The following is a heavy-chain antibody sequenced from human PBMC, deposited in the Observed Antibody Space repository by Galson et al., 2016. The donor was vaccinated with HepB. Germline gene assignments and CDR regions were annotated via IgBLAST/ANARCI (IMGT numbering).Heavy chain of an antibody. Sequence: SVKVSCKASGGTFSNYAITWVRQAPGQGLEWMGGIIPMFGTAHYAQKFQGRVTMTADKFTSTAYMERSSLRSEDTAVYYCAREGGTVLRYFDWQSYYYYMDVWGKGTTVTVSS. CDR1: GGTFSNYA. CDR2: IIPMFGTA. J-gene: IGHJ6*03. V-gene: IGHV1-69*06. D-gene: IGHD3-9*01. CDR3: AREGGTVLRYFDWQSYYYYMDV.